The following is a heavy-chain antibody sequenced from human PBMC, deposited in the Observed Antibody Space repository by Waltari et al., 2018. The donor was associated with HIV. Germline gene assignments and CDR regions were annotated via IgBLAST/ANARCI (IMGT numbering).Heavy chain of an antibody. V-gene: IGHV4-34*01. CDR3: SIVVVPAAAGYYGSVSYYNQVDY. CDR1: GGYLSGYY. J-gene: IGHJ4*02. D-gene: IGHD3-10*01. Sequence: QVQLQQWGAGLLKPSETLSLPCAVYGGYLSGYYWSWIRQPQGMGLDWIGEINHIGSTNYNPSLKSRVTISVDTSKNQFSLKLSSVTAADTAVYYCSIVVVPAAAGYYGSVSYYNQVDYWGQGTLVTVSS. CDR2: INHIGST.